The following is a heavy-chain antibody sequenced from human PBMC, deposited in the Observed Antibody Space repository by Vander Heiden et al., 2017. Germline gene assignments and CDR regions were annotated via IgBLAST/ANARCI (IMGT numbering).Heavy chain of an antibody. J-gene: IGHJ5*02. CDR3: ARVKRQWLVTNGFDP. D-gene: IGHD6-19*01. CDR2: INHSGST. CDR1: GGSFSAYY. V-gene: IGHV4-34*01. Sequence: QVQLQQWGAGLLKPSENLSLTCAVYGGSFSAYYWSWISQPPGKGLERIGEINHSGSTNYNQSLKSRVNIAVDTSKNQFSLKLSSVTAADTAVYYCARVKRQWLVTNGFDPWGQGTLVTVSS.